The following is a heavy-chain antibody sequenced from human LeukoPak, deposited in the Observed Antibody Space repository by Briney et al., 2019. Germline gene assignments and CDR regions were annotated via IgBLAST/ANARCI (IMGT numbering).Heavy chain of an antibody. J-gene: IGHJ3*02. CDR3: AREYGSKGGFDI. CDR1: GGSISSYY. CDR2: IYYSGST. D-gene: IGHD1-26*01. V-gene: IGHV4-59*01. Sequence: SETLSLTCTVSGGSISSYYWSWIRQPPGKGLEWIGYIYYSGSTNYNPSLKSRVTISVDTSKNQFSLKLSSVTAADTAVYYCAREYGSKGGFDIWGQGTMVTVSS.